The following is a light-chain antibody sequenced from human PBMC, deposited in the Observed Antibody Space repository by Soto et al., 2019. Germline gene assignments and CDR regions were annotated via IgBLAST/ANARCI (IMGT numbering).Light chain of an antibody. J-gene: IGLJ3*02. V-gene: IGLV8-61*01. CDR1: SGSVSTSYY. CDR3: VLYMGSGIWV. CDR2: STN. Sequence: QAVVTQAPSFSVSPGRTVTLTCGLSSGSVSTSYYPSWYQQTPGQAPRTLIYSTNTRSSGVPDRFSGSILGNKAALTITGAQEDDESDYYCVLYMGSGIWVFGGGTKLTVL.